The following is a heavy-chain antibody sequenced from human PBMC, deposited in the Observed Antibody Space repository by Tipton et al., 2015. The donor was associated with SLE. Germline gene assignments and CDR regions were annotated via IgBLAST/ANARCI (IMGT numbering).Heavy chain of an antibody. Sequence: LRLSCIVSRYSISSGYYWGWMRQAPGKELEWIGSFYHSGNTYYNPSLKSRVTISVDTSKNQFSLKLSSVTAADTAVYYCARADGYSYGLDYFDYWGQGTLVTVSS. J-gene: IGHJ4*02. D-gene: IGHD5-18*01. CDR2: FYHSGNT. CDR3: ARADGYSYGLDYFDY. V-gene: IGHV4-38-2*02. CDR1: RYSISSGYY.